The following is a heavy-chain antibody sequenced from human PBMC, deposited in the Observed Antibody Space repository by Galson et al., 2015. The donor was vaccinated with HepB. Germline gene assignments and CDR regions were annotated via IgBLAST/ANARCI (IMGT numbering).Heavy chain of an antibody. D-gene: IGHD3-10*01. V-gene: IGHV3-23*01. J-gene: IGHJ5*02. CDR1: GFTFSSYA. CDR2: ISGSGGST. CDR3: AKRRITMVRGENWFDP. Sequence: SLRLSCAASGFTFSSYAMSWVRQAPGKGLEWVSAISGSGGSTYYADSVKGRFTISRDNSKNTLYLQMNSLRAEDTAVYYCAKRRITMVRGENWFDPWGQGTLVTVSS.